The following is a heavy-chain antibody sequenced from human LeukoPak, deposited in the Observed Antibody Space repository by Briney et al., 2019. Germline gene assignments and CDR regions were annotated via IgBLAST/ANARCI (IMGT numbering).Heavy chain of an antibody. CDR3: ARVRVVPAAINWFDP. CDR2: IYYSGST. D-gene: IGHD2-2*01. V-gene: IGHV4-39*07. J-gene: IGHJ5*02. CDR1: GGSISSSSYY. Sequence: PSETLSLTCTVSGGSISSSSYYWGWIRQPPGKGLEWIGSIYYSGSTYYNPSLKSRVTISVDTSKNQFSLKLSSVTAADTAVYYCARVRVVPAAINWFDPWGQGTLVTVSS.